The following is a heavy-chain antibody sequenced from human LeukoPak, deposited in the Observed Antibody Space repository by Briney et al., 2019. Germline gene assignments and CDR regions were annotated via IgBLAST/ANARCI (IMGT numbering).Heavy chain of an antibody. CDR1: GGTFSSYA. CDR3: ARDLGISTGLTDY. V-gene: IGHV1-69*05. Sequence: SVKVSCKASGGTFSSYAISWVRQAPGQGLEWMGRIIPIFGTANYAQKFQGRVTITTDESTSTAYMELSRLRSDDTAVYYCARDLGISTGLTDYWGQGTLVTVSS. J-gene: IGHJ4*02. D-gene: IGHD3-9*01. CDR2: IIPIFGTA.